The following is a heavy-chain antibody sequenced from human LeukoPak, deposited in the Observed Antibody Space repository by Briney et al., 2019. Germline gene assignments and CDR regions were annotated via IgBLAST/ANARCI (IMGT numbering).Heavy chain of an antibody. V-gene: IGHV4-4*02. CDR3: ARDLHGGNSFTSDWYFDL. J-gene: IGHJ2*01. CDR1: GGSISISNSNW. D-gene: IGHD4-23*01. CDR2: IYHSGST. Sequence: SGTLSLTCAVSGGSISISNSNWWSWVRPPPGKGLEWIGEIYHSGSTNYNPSLKSRVTISVDKSKTQFSLKLSSVTAADTAVYYCARDLHGGNSFTSDWYFDLWGRGTLVTVSS.